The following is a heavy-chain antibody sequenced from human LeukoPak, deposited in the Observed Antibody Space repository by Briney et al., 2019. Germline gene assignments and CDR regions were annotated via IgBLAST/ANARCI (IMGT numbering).Heavy chain of an antibody. D-gene: IGHD6-6*01. CDR3: ARGGAARPDY. Sequence: AGGSLRLSCAASGFTFSTSGMNWVRQAPGKGLEWVSYISSSSSSVSYADSVKGRFTISRDNAKNSLFLQVNSLRAEDTGVYYCARGGAARPDYWGQGTLVTVSS. CDR2: ISSSSSSV. V-gene: IGHV3-48*01. CDR1: GFTFSTSG. J-gene: IGHJ4*02.